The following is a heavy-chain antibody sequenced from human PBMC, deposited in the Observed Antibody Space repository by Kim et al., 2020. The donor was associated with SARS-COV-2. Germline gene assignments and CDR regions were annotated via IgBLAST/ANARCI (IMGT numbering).Heavy chain of an antibody. CDR1: GFTFSSYA. Sequence: GGSLRLSCAASGFTFSSYAMSWVRQAPGKGLEWVSVIYSGGSSTYYADSVKGRFTISRDNSKNTLYLQMNSLRAEDTAVYYCAKDLPGGGAFDIWGQGTMVTVSS. D-gene: IGHD3-10*01. V-gene: IGHV3-23*03. J-gene: IGHJ3*02. CDR2: IYSGGSST. CDR3: AKDLPGGGAFDI.